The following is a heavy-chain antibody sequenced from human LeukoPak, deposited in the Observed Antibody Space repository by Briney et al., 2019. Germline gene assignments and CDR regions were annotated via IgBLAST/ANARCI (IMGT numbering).Heavy chain of an antibody. Sequence: PSETLSLTGTVSGGSISSYYWSWIRQPAGKGLEWIGRIYTSGSTNYNPSLKSRVTMLVDTSKNQFSLKLSSVTAADTAVYYCARASDYDFWSGYVFDYWGQGTLVTVSS. V-gene: IGHV4-4*07. CDR2: IYTSGST. D-gene: IGHD3-3*01. CDR1: GGSISSYY. CDR3: ARASDYDFWSGYVFDY. J-gene: IGHJ4*02.